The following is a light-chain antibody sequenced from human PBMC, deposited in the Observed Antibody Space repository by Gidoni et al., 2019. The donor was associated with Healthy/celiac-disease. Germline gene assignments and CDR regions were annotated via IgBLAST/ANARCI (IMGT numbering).Light chain of an antibody. CDR1: QSVNSY. Sequence: EIVLTQSPATLSLSPGESATLSCRASQSVNSYLAWYHQKPGQAPRLLIYDASNRATGIPARFSGSGSGTDFTLTISSLEPEDFAVYYCQQRSNWPPPLTFGGGTKVEIK. J-gene: IGKJ4*01. V-gene: IGKV3-11*01. CDR2: DAS. CDR3: QQRSNWPPPLT.